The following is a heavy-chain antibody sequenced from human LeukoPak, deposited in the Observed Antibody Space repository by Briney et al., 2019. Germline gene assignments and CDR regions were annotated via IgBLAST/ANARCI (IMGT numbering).Heavy chain of an antibody. V-gene: IGHV3-23*01. Sequence: GGSLRLSCAASGFTFSSYAMSWVRRAPGKGLEWVSVISPSGGSTYYAASVKGRFTISRENSKNTLYLQMNSLRAEDTAVYYCAKGGCSGNSCYLDNWFDPWGQGTLVTVSS. CDR2: ISPSGGST. CDR1: GFTFSSYA. D-gene: IGHD2-2*01. J-gene: IGHJ5*02. CDR3: AKGGCSGNSCYLDNWFDP.